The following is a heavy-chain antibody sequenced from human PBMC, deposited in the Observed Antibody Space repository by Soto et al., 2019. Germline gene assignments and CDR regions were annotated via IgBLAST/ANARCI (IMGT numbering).Heavy chain of an antibody. J-gene: IGHJ6*02. V-gene: IGHV1-69*13. CDR3: ARRPADFYYYGMDV. Sequence: SVEVSCKASGGTFSSYSISWVLQAPGQGLEWMGGIIPIFGTANYAQKFQGRVTITADESTSTAYMELSSLRSEDTAVYYCARRPADFYYYGMDVWGQGTTVTVSS. D-gene: IGHD2-2*01. CDR1: GGTFSSYS. CDR2: IIPIFGTA.